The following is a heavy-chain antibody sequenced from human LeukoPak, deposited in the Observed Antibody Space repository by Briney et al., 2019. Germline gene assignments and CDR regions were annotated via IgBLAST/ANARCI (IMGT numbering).Heavy chain of an antibody. V-gene: IGHV5-51*01. CDR1: GSSFTSYW. Sequence: GASLKISCQGSGSSFTSYWICWVRQVPGKGLEWMGIIYPGDSDTRYSPCFQGQVTISADKSISTAYLQWSSLKASDTAMYYCARREFRRLYYGMDVWGQGTTVTVSS. CDR2: IYPGDSDT. D-gene: IGHD2-21*01. CDR3: ARREFRRLYYGMDV. J-gene: IGHJ6*02.